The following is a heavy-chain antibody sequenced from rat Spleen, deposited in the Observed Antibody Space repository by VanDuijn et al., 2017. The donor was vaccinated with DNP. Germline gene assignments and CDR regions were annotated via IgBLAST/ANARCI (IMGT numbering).Heavy chain of an antibody. CDR2: VQSDGNT. Sequence: QVQLKESGPGLVQPSQTLSLTCTVPGFSLTNYHVDWVRQPPGKGLEWMGRVQSDGNTDYNSVLKSRLSISRDTSKSQVFLKMNSVQTEDTAMYFCARSQGYYYDGSYYPFAYWGQGTLVTVSS. V-gene: IGHV2-27*01. D-gene: IGHD1-12*02. CDR1: GFSLTNYH. J-gene: IGHJ3*01. CDR3: ARSQGYYYDGSYYPFAY.